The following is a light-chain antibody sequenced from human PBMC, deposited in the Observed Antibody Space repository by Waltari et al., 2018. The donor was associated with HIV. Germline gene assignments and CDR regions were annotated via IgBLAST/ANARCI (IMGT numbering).Light chain of an antibody. Sequence: IQLTQSPFSLPASIGDKVSITCRASQSLSDFLHWYQQQPAKPPKLLIHGGSTLESGVPSRFSCSGSDTDYTLTISSLQPDDFATYYCLQSRSIPHTFGPGTKV. CDR1: QSLSDF. J-gene: IGKJ3*01. CDR2: GGS. V-gene: IGKV1-39*01. CDR3: LQSRSIPHT.